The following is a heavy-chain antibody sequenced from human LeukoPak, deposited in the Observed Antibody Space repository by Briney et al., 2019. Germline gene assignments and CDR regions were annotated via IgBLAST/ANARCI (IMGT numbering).Heavy chain of an antibody. Sequence: SETLSLTCFVSGASISRHYWTWMRHTPGQGLHWIGYIHSTGTTNYNPSLKSRVTMSLDTSKNQFSLRLNSVAAADTAVYYCARSEYVWGGYRLDLGGQGALVTVSS. CDR3: ARSEYVWGGYRLDL. V-gene: IGHV4-59*11. D-gene: IGHD3-16*02. CDR2: IHSTGTT. J-gene: IGHJ4*02. CDR1: GASISRHY.